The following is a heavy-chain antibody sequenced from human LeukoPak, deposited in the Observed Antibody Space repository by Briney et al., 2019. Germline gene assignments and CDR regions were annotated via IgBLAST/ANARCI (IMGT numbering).Heavy chain of an antibody. CDR1: GYTFTSYG. Sequence: ASVKVSCKASGYTFTSYGISWVRQAPGQGLEWMGWISAYNGNTNYAQKLQGRVTMTTDTSTSTAYMELRSLRSDDTAVYYCARSQYCSSTSCYKRPGFDHWGQGTLVTVSS. CDR2: ISAYNGNT. J-gene: IGHJ4*02. CDR3: ARSQYCSSTSCYKRPGFDH. D-gene: IGHD2-2*02. V-gene: IGHV1-18*01.